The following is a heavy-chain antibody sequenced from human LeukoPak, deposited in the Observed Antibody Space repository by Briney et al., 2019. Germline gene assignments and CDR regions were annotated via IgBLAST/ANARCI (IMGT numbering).Heavy chain of an antibody. CDR1: GFTFSSYW. J-gene: IGHJ4*02. CDR2: IKQDGSEK. Sequence: GGSLRLSCAASGFTFSSYWMSWVRQAPGKGLEWVANIKQDGSEKYYVDSVKGRFTISRDNAKNSLYLQMNSLGAEDTAVYYCARPDYGGNSDYWGQGTLVTVSS. V-gene: IGHV3-7*01. CDR3: ARPDYGGNSDY. D-gene: IGHD4-23*01.